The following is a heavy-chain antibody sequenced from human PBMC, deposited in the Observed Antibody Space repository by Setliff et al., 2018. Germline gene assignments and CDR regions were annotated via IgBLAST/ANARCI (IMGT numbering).Heavy chain of an antibody. CDR2: INHRGFT. Sequence: SETLSLTCAVYGESFDNHYWTWIRQPPGERLEWIGEINHRGFTDYKPSLKSRLTMSVDTSRNQFSLNLGSVTAADTGVYSCARGRIAERPEAIDYWGQGTPVTVSS. CDR1: GESFDNHY. V-gene: IGHV4-34*01. D-gene: IGHD6-6*01. CDR3: ARGRIAERPEAIDY. J-gene: IGHJ4*02.